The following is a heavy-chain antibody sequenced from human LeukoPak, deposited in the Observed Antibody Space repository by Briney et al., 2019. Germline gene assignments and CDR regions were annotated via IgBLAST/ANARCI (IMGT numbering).Heavy chain of an antibody. V-gene: IGHV3-23*01. CDR2: ITGSGVRT. D-gene: IGHD5-12*01. CDR3: ARGAGPKWLPDY. J-gene: IGHJ4*02. CDR1: GFTFSSYI. Sequence: PGGSLRLSCVASGFTFSSYIMSWVRQAPGKGLEWVSGITGSGVRTYYADSLKGRFTTSRDDSKNTVYLQMNSLRAEDTAVYYCARGAGPKWLPDYWGQGTLVTVSS.